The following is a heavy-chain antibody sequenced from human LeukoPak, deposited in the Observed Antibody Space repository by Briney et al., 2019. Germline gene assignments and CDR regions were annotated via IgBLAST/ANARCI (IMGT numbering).Heavy chain of an antibody. Sequence: SETLSLTCADSGDSISSGGYSWNWIRQPPGKGLEWIGYIYYSGSTYYNPSLKSRVTMSVDTSKNQFSLKLSSVTAADTAVYYCARSYSRFYYYYMDVWGKGTTVTVSS. CDR3: ARSYSRFYYYYMDV. J-gene: IGHJ6*03. CDR2: IYYSGST. CDR1: GDSISSGGYS. D-gene: IGHD6-13*01. V-gene: IGHV4-30-4*07.